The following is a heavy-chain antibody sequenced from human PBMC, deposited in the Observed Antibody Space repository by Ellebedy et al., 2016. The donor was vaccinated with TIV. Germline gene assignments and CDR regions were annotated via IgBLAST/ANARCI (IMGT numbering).Heavy chain of an antibody. Sequence: ASVKVSCXASGYIFTGYYMYWVRQAPGQGLEWMGWINPNTGGTNYAQNFQGRVTMTRDTSISTAYMELSRLRSDDTAVYYCARGGYYGSGDYYYYAMYVWGQGTTVTVSS. D-gene: IGHD3-10*01. J-gene: IGHJ6*02. CDR1: GYIFTGYY. CDR3: ARGGYYGSGDYYYYAMYV. CDR2: INPNTGGT. V-gene: IGHV1-2*02.